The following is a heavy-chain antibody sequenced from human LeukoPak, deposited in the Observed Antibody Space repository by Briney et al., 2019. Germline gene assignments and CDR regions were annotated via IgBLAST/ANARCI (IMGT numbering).Heavy chain of an antibody. Sequence: RSSETLSLTCTVSGASISSYYWSWIRQPPGKGLEWIGYISYSGNTNYKPSLRGRVTISVDTSKNQFSLKMTSVTAADTAVYYCAGGGGDRWGQGTLVIVSS. CDR1: GASISSYY. V-gene: IGHV4-59*01. D-gene: IGHD2-15*01. CDR3: AGGGGDR. CDR2: ISYSGNT. J-gene: IGHJ5*02.